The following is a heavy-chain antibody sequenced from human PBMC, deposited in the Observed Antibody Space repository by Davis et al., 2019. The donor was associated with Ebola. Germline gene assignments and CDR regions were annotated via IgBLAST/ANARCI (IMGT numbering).Heavy chain of an antibody. J-gene: IGHJ4*02. Sequence: GESLKISCKGSGYIFTDYWIDWVRQAPGQRLEWMGWVHGGNGNTKYSQRFQGRVTITTDTSASTVYLDLTSLRSDDTAVFYCARASFGYNSGWYADYWGPGSLVTVSS. CDR3: ARASFGYNSGWYADY. D-gene: IGHD6-19*01. CDR2: VHGGNGNT. CDR1: GYIFTDYW. V-gene: IGHV1/OR15-3*02.